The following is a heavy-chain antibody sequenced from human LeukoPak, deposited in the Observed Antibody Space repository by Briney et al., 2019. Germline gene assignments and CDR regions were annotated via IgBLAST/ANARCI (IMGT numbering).Heavy chain of an antibody. CDR3: VRDRGTATVRSFDI. D-gene: IGHD4-17*01. CDR2: ISSRGTTT. J-gene: IGHJ3*02. Sequence: PGGSLRLSCAASGITFSNYEMNWVRQAPGNGLEWVSYISSRGTTTHYADSVKGRFIISRDNADNSLYLQMNSLRVEDTALYHCVRDRGTATVRSFDIWGQGTMVTVSS. CDR1: GITFSNYE. V-gene: IGHV3-48*03.